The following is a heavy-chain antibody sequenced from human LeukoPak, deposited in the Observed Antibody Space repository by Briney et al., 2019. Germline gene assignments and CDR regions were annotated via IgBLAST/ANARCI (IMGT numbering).Heavy chain of an antibody. V-gene: IGHV1-8*01. Sequence: ASVKVSCKASGYTFTSYDINWVRQATGQGLEWMGWMNPNSGNTGYAQKFQGRVTMTRNTSISTAYMELSSLRPEDTAVYYCARGGGLLRFEPFDYWGQGTLVTVSS. CDR3: ARGGGLLRFEPFDY. CDR2: MNPNSGNT. J-gene: IGHJ4*02. D-gene: IGHD3-3*01. CDR1: GYTFTSYD.